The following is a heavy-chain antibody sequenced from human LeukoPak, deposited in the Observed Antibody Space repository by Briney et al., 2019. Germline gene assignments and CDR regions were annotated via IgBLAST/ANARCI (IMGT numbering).Heavy chain of an antibody. CDR2: IIPIFGTA. J-gene: IGHJ5*02. V-gene: IGHV1-69*01. CDR3: AIAGVVPAAYNWFDP. CDR1: VGTFSIYA. Sequence: GSSVTVSYQSSVGTFSIYAISWVRQAPGQGLEWMGGIIPIFGTANYAQKFQGRVTITADESTSTAYMELSSLRSEDTAVYYCAIAGVVPAAYNWFDPGGQGTLVTVSS. D-gene: IGHD2-2*01.